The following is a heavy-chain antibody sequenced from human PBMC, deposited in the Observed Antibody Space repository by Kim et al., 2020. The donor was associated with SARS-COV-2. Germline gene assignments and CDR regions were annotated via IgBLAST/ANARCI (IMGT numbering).Heavy chain of an antibody. J-gene: IGHJ6*02. Sequence: GGALRLSCSASGFTFSSYAMHWVRQAPGKGLEYVSAISSNGGSTYYADSVKGRFTISRDNSKNTLYLQMSSLRAEDTAVYYCVKAGYGSGSYYNAPYYYYYYGMDVWGQGTTVTV. D-gene: IGHD3-10*01. CDR1: GFTFSSYA. CDR3: VKAGYGSGSYYNAPYYYYYYGMDV. V-gene: IGHV3-64D*06. CDR2: ISSNGGST.